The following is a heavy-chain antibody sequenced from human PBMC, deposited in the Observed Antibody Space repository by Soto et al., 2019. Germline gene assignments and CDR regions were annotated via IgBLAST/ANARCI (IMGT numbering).Heavy chain of an antibody. V-gene: IGHV3-23*01. D-gene: IGHD4-17*01. Sequence: EVQLLESGGHLVQPGGSLRLSCAGSAFTFSSYAMSWVRQAPGKGLEWVSAICGSGDITYYADSVKGRFTISRDNSKDTLYLQMDSLRAEDTAIYYCAKDWRTTVDSPEYLHQWGEGTLVTVSS. CDR2: ICGSGDIT. CDR1: AFTFSSYA. CDR3: AKDWRTTVDSPEYLHQ. J-gene: IGHJ1*01.